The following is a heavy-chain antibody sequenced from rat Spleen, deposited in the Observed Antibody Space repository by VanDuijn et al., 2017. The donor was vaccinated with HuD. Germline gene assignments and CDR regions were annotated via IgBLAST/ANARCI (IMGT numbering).Heavy chain of an antibody. CDR3: ARQDYGGYWFAY. Sequence: EVQLVESGGGLVQPGRSMKLSCAASGFTFRNYYMAWVRQAPTKGLEWVASISTGGGNTYYRDSVKGRFTISRDNAKSTLYLQMDSLRSEDTATYYCARQDYGGYWFAYWGQGTLVTVSS. D-gene: IGHD1-11*01. J-gene: IGHJ3*01. V-gene: IGHV5-25*01. CDR2: ISTGGGNT. CDR1: GFTFRNYY.